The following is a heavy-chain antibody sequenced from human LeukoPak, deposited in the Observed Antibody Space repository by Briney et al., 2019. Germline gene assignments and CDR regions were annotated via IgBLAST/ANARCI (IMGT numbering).Heavy chain of an antibody. CDR1: GFTVSSNY. D-gene: IGHD3-9*01. Sequence: GGSLRLSCAASGFTVSSNYMSWVRQAPGKGLEWVSTIHSGGSTNYADSVKGRCTISRDNSMNTLYLQMNSLRAEDTAIYYCARGIDWSPNFDYWGQGTLVTVSS. V-gene: IGHV3-53*01. CDR2: IHSGGST. J-gene: IGHJ4*02. CDR3: ARGIDWSPNFDY.